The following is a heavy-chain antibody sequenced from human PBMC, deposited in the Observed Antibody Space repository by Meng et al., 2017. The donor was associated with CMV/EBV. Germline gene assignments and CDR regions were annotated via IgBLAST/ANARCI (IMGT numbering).Heavy chain of an antibody. D-gene: IGHD3-10*01. CDR3: ARGVLWFGELYFDY. V-gene: IGHV1-2*02. CDR1: VYTFTGYY. Sequence: ASVTVSCKASVYTFTGYYMHWVRQAPGQGLEWMGWVNPNSGGTNYAQKLQGRVTMTRDTSISTAYMELSRLRSDDTAVYYCARGVLWFGELYFDYWGQGTLVTVSS. CDR2: VNPNSGGT. J-gene: IGHJ4*02.